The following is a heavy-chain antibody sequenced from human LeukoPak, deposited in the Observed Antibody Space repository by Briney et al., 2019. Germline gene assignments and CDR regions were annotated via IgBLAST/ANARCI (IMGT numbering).Heavy chain of an antibody. V-gene: IGHV3-30-3*01. D-gene: IGHD2-2*02. CDR1: GFTFSSYA. J-gene: IGHJ5*02. Sequence: GGSLRLSCAASGFTFSSYAMHWVRQAPGKGLEWAAVISYDGSNKYYADSVKGRFTISRDNSRNTLYLQMNSLRAEDTAVYYCARDRIVVVPAAIHGWFDPWGQGTLVTVSS. CDR2: ISYDGSNK. CDR3: ARDRIVVVPAAIHGWFDP.